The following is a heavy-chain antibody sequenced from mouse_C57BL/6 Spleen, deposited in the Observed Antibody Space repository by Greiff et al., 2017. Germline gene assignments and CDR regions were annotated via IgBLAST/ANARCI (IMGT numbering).Heavy chain of an antibody. CDR1: GYTFTDYN. J-gene: IGHJ4*01. CDR3: ARWDGYYQPFYAMDY. D-gene: IGHD2-3*01. Sequence: VQLKQSGPELVKPGASVTMSCKASGYTFTDYNMYWVKQSHGKSLEWIGYINPNNGGTSYNQKVKGKATVTVNKSSSTAYMELRSLTSEDSAVYYCARWDGYYQPFYAMDYWGQGTSVTVSS. V-gene: IGHV1-22*01. CDR2: INPNNGGT.